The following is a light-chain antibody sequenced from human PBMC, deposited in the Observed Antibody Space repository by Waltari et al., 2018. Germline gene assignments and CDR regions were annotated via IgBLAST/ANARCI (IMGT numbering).Light chain of an antibody. CDR2: EIS. CDR3: CSFAGYGIYV. V-gene: IGLV2-23*02. Sequence: QSALTQPASVSGSPGQSITISCTAVNSNVDILHLVSWYQHHPGRNPRLLIYEISQRPSGISNRVSGSKSGNTASLTISGLQPEDEADYFCCSFAGYGIYVFGSGTQVSVL. CDR1: NSNVDILHL. J-gene: IGLJ1*01.